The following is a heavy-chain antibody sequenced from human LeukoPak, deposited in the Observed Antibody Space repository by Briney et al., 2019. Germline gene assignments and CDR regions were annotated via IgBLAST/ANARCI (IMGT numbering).Heavy chain of an antibody. Sequence: PSETLSLTCTVSGGSISSSSYYWGWIRQPPGKGLEWIGSIYYSGSTYYNPSLKSRITISVDTSKNQFSLKLSSVTAADTAVYYCARHRRFGEFFIDYWGQGTLVTVSS. CDR1: GGSISSSSYY. D-gene: IGHD3-10*01. CDR2: IYYSGST. J-gene: IGHJ4*02. CDR3: ARHRRFGEFFIDY. V-gene: IGHV4-39*01.